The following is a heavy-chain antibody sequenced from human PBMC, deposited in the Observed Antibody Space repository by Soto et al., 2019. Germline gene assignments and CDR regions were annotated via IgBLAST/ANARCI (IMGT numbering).Heavy chain of an antibody. CDR3: ARDQAIDYSNSRGWFDP. Sequence: TLSLTCTVSGGSISSGGYYWSWIRQHPGKGLEWIGYIYYSGSTYYNPSLKSRVTISVDTSKNQFSLKLSSVTAADAAVYYCARDQAIDYSNSRGWFDPWGQGTLVTVSS. D-gene: IGHD4-4*01. CDR2: IYYSGST. J-gene: IGHJ5*02. CDR1: GGSISSGGYY. V-gene: IGHV4-31*03.